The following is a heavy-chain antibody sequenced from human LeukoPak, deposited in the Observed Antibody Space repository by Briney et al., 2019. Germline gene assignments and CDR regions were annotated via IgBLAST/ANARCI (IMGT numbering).Heavy chain of an antibody. CDR1: GYTFTSYY. V-gene: IGHV1-46*01. J-gene: IGHJ6*03. D-gene: IGHD6-13*01. CDR3: ARRAAAGTNYYYYMDV. CDR2: INPSGGST. Sequence: ASVKVSCKASGYTFTSYYMHWVRQAPGQGLEWMGIINPSGGSTSYAQKFQGRVTMTRDMSTSTVYMELSSLRSEDTAVYYCARRAAAGTNYYYYMDVWGKGTTVTVSS.